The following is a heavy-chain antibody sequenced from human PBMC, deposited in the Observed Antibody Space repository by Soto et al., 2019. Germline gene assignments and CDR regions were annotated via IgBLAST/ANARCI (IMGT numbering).Heavy chain of an antibody. V-gene: IGHV6-1*01. Sequence: SQTLSLTCVISGDSVSSNSAAWNWIRQSPSRGLEWLGRTYYRSKWYNDYAVSVKSRITINPDTSKNQFSLQLNSVTPEDTAVYYCAREAAGKSGYYYYYGMDVWGQGTTVTVSS. CDR1: GDSVSSNSAA. CDR3: AREAAGKSGYYYYYGMDV. D-gene: IGHD6-13*01. J-gene: IGHJ6*02. CDR2: TYYRSKWYN.